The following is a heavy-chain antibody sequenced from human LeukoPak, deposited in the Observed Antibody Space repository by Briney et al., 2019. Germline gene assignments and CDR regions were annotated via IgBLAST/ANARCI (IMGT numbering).Heavy chain of an antibody. CDR3: AKDPGDYGDYYYYGMDV. D-gene: IGHD4-17*01. Sequence: GGSLRLSCAASGFTFSSYAMSWVRQAPGKGLEWVSAISGSGGSTYYADSVKGRFTISRDNSKSTLYLQMNSLRAEDTAVYYCAKDPGDYGDYYYYGMDVWGQGTTVTVSS. J-gene: IGHJ6*02. CDR2: ISGSGGST. CDR1: GFTFSSYA. V-gene: IGHV3-23*01.